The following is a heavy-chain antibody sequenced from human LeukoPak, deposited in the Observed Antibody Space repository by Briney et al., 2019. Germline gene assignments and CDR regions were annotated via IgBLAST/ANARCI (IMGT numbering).Heavy chain of an antibody. CDR1: GGSISGYF. J-gene: IGHJ3*01. Sequence: SETLSLTSTVSGGSISGYFWSCIRQSPGKGLEWLGYIYYNGATLYSPSLNSRVTMSVDTSKNQFSLSLPSVTAADTAVYYCARDRGVYMGGDNDFDVWGQGTMVSVS. CDR3: ARDRGVYMGGDNDFDV. D-gene: IGHD2-8*02. V-gene: IGHV4-59*12. CDR2: IYYNGAT.